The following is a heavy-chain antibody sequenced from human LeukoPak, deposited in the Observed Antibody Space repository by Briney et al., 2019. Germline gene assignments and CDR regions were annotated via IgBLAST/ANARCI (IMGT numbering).Heavy chain of an antibody. CDR3: ARDALFGNYGSGNH. V-gene: IGHV3-23*01. CDR1: GFTFSSYA. Sequence: GGSLRLSCAASGFTFSSYAMSWVRQAPGKGLEWVSAISGSGGSTYYADSVKGRFTISRDNSKNTLYLQMNSLRAEDTAVYYCARDALFGNYGSGNHWGQGTLVTVSS. D-gene: IGHD3-10*01. CDR2: ISGSGGST. J-gene: IGHJ5*02.